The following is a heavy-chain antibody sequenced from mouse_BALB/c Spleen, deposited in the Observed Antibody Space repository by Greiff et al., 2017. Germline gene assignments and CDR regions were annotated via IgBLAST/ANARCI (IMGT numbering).Heavy chain of an antibody. Sequence: EVKLMESGGGLVKPGGSLKLSCAASGFTFSSYAMSWVRQTPEKRLEWVASISSGGSTYYPDSVKGRFTISRDNARNILYLQMSSLRSEDTAMYYCARKSDGAWFAYWGQGTLVTVSA. CDR1: GFTFSSYA. CDR3: ARKSDGAWFAY. V-gene: IGHV5-6-5*01. CDR2: ISSGGST. J-gene: IGHJ3*01.